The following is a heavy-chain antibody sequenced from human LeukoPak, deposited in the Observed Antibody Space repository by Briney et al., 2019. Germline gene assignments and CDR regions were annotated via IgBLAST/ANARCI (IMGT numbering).Heavy chain of an antibody. CDR3: ARGDHDAGGRELPIDY. D-gene: IGHD4-23*01. Sequence: ASVKVSCKASGYIFTTYYMHWVRQAPGQGLEWMGVINPSGGSTTYAQNFQGRVTMTRDTSTSTVYMELSGLRSEDTAVYYCARGDHDAGGRELPIDYWGQGTLVTVSS. CDR2: INPSGGST. J-gene: IGHJ4*02. V-gene: IGHV1-46*01. CDR1: GYIFTTYY.